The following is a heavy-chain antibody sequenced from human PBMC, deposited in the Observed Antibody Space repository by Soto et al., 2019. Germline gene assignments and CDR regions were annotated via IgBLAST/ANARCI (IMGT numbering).Heavy chain of an antibody. CDR1: SGSISSSSW. CDR2: IYHSGST. V-gene: IGHV4-4*02. D-gene: IGHD4-4*01. J-gene: IGHJ6*03. Sequence: SETLSLTCAVSSGSISSSSWWSWVRQPPGKGLEWIGEIYHSGSTNYNPSLKSRVTISVDKSKNQFSLKLSSVTAADTAVYYCARSTVGKTGYYYYYMDVWGKGTTVTVSS. CDR3: ARSTVGKTGYYYYYMDV.